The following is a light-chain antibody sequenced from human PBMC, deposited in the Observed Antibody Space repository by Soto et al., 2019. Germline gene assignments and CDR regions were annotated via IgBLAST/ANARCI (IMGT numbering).Light chain of an antibody. J-gene: IGKJ2*01. CDR3: QQYLSYPYT. V-gene: IGKV1-8*01. CDR2: AAA. CDR1: QGISSF. Sequence: AIRMTQSPSSISASTGDRVTITCRASQGISSFLAWYQQKPGKAPKLLIYAAATLQRGAPSRFSASGSGTYFTLTISRLQSEDFATYCCQQYLSYPYTFGQGTKLEI.